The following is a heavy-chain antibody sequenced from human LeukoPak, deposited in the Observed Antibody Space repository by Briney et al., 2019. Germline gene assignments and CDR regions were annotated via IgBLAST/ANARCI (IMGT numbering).Heavy chain of an antibody. CDR2: FSNSGTT. J-gene: IGHJ4*02. CDR3: ARGSNWGDY. D-gene: IGHD7-27*01. CDR1: GGSICDFH. V-gene: IGHV4-59*12. Sequence: SETLSLTCSVSGGSICDFHCSWIRQPPGKGLEWIGYFSNSGTTNQNPSLKSRVTMSVDTSKNQFSLKLSSVTAADTAGYYCARGSNWGDYWGQGALVTVSS.